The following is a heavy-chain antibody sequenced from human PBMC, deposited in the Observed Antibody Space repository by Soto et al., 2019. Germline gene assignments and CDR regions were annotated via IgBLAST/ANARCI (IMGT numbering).Heavy chain of an antibody. CDR1: GGTFSSYA. Sequence: QVQLVQSGAEVKKPGSSVKVSCKASGGTFSSYAISWVRQAPGQGLEWMGGIIPIFGTANYAQKFHGRVKITADESTSTANMELSSLRSEDTAVYYCARDADIVAKKKGLTRVWGQGTLVTVSS. V-gene: IGHV1-69*12. CDR3: ARDADIVAKKKGLTRV. D-gene: IGHD5-12*01. CDR2: IIPIFGTA. J-gene: IGHJ4*02.